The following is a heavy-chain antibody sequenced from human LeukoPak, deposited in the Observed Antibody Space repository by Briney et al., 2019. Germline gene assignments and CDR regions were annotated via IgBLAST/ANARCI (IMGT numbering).Heavy chain of an antibody. V-gene: IGHV4-31*03. CDR1: GVSISSGGYY. Sequence: SETLFLTCTVSGVSISSGGYYWSWIRQHPGKGLECIGYIYYSGSTYYNPSLKSRVTISVDTSKNQFSLKLSSVPAADTAVYYCARSRGVPFAATAFDYWGQGTLVTVSS. J-gene: IGHJ4*02. CDR2: IYYSGST. CDR3: ARSRGVPFAATAFDY. D-gene: IGHD4-17*01.